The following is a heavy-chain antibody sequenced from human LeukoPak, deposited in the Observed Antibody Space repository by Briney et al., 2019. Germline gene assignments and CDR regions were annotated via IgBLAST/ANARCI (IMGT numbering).Heavy chain of an antibody. CDR3: ARDQWGYCSSTSCYVIPDY. Sequence: GASVKVSCKASGGTFNSYAINWVRQAPGQGLEWMGGIIPIFDTANYAQKFQGRVTITADESTSTAYMELSSLRSEDTAVYYCARDQWGYCSSTSCYVIPDYWGQGTLVTVSS. CDR2: IIPIFDTA. V-gene: IGHV1-69*13. J-gene: IGHJ4*02. CDR1: GGTFNSYA. D-gene: IGHD2-2*01.